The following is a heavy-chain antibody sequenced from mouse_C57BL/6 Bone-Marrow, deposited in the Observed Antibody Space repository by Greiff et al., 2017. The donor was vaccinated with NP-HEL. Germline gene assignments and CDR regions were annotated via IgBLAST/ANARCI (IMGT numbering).Heavy chain of an antibody. V-gene: IGHV1-18*01. CDR1: GYTFTDYN. CDR3: ARRAYYSNSLDY. Sequence: VQLQQSGPELVKPGASVKIPCKASGYTFTDYNMDWVKQSHGKSLEWIGDINPNNGGTIYNQKFKGKATLTVDKSSSTAYMELRSLTSEDTAVYYCARRAYYSNSLDYWGQGITLTVSS. J-gene: IGHJ2*01. CDR2: INPNNGGT. D-gene: IGHD2-5*01.